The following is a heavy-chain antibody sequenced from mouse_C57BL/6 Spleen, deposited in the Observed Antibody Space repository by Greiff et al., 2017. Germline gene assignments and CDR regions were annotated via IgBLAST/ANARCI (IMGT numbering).Heavy chain of an antibody. D-gene: IGHD4-1*01. J-gene: IGHJ3*01. V-gene: IGHV2-2*01. CDR2: IWSGGST. CDR3: AREGNWDVGFAY. CDR1: GFSLTSYG. Sequence: VQLQQSGPGLVQPSQSLSITCTVSGFSLTSYGVHWVRQSPGKGLEWLGVIWSGGSTDYNAAFISRLSISKDNSKSQVFFKMNSLQADDTAIYYCAREGNWDVGFAYWGQGTLVTVSA.